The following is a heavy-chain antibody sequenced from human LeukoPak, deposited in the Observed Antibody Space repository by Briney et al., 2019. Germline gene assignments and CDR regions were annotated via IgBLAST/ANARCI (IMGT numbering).Heavy chain of an antibody. J-gene: IGHJ4*02. V-gene: IGHV3-7*01. CDR1: GFAFSSYW. CDR3: QRAGEFYLDY. CDR2: INQDGSEK. Sequence: GGSLRLSCAASGFAFSSYWRSLIRQAPGKGQESVANINQDGSEKYYVDSVKGGFTISRDNAKHSLYLEMNSRRAEATAGYYCQRAGEFYLDYWGQETLVTVSS. D-gene: IGHD3-10*01.